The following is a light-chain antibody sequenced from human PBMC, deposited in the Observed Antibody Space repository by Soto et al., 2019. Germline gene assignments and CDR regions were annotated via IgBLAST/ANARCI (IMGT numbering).Light chain of an antibody. J-gene: IGLJ1*01. CDR2: DVS. Sequence: QSVLTQPAYGPGSPGGSRTISCTGTSSDVGGYNYVSWYQQHPGKAPKLMIYDVSNRPSGVSNRFSGSKSGNTASLTIAGLQAEDEADYYCCSKTSSSTYVFGTGPRSPS. CDR3: CSKTSSSTYV. V-gene: IGLV2-14*01. CDR1: SSDVGGYNY.